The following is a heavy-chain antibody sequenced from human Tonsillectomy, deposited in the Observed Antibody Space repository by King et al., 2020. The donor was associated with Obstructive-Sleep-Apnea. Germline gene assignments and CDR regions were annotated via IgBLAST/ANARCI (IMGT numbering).Heavy chain of an antibody. D-gene: IGHD6-13*01. CDR2: ISYDGSNK. CDR3: AREGVGGSSWFDF. CDR1: GFTFSSYV. Sequence: VQLVESGGGVVQPGRSLILSCEASGFTFSSYVIHWVRQAPGKGLEWVAVISYDGSNKFDADTVKGRFTLSRDNSKNTVYLQMNSLIAEDTAVYYWAREGVGGSSWFDFWGQGTLVTVSS. J-gene: IGHJ4*02. V-gene: IGHV3-30*04.